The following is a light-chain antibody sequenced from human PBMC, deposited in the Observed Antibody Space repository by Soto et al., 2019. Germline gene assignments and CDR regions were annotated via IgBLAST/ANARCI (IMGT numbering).Light chain of an antibody. CDR2: AAS. V-gene: IGKV3-20*01. CDR1: QSVTSNY. J-gene: IGKJ1*01. Sequence: EVVLTQSPGTVSLSPGERATLSCRASQSVTSNYLAWYQQKPGQAPRLLIYAASSRATGIPDRFGGSGSGTDFTLSISRLEPEDFAVYYCQQYGSSVTWTFGQGTKVESK. CDR3: QQYGSSVTWT.